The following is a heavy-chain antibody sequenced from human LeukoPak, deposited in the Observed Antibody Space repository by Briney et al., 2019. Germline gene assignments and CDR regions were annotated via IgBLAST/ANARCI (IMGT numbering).Heavy chain of an antibody. CDR3: ARGRSGSYYDY. V-gene: IGHV3-30*03. CDR2: TSYDGSNK. CDR1: GFTLSGYG. Sequence: PGRSLRLSCATSGFTLSGYGMHWVRQTPGKGLEWVAATSYDGSNKYYADSVKGRFTISRDNSKNTLYLQMNSLRAEDTAVYYCARGRSGSYYDYWGQGTLVTVSS. D-gene: IGHD1-26*01. J-gene: IGHJ4*02.